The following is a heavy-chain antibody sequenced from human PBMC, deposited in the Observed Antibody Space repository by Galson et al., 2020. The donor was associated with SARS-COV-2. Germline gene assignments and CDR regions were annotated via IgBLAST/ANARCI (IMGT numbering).Heavy chain of an antibody. D-gene: IGHD2-15*01. CDR3: AKGRALLATSLPFDL. J-gene: IGHJ4*02. V-gene: IGHV3-23*01. CDR2: ISAGGAST. CDR1: GFTFGSYA. Sequence: GGSLRLSCDASGFTFGSYAMNWVRQVPGKGFEWLSGISAGGASTTSGASVRGRITTSRDNDKNTLYLQIKSLTIEDTAVYYCAKGRALLATSLPFDLWGQGTLVTVSS.